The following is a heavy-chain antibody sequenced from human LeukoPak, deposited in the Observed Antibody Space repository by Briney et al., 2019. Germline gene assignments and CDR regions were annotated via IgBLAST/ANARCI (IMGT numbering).Heavy chain of an antibody. CDR3: ARHGIGAAAGYYFDY. CDR2: IYYSGST. J-gene: IGHJ4*02. CDR1: GGSISNYY. D-gene: IGHD6-13*01. Sequence: PSETLSLTCTASGGSISNYYWSWIRQPPGKGLEWIGYIYYSGSTNYNPSLKSRVTVSLDTSKNQFSLKLSSVTAADTAVYYCARHGIGAAAGYYFDYWGQGTLVTVSS. V-gene: IGHV4-59*08.